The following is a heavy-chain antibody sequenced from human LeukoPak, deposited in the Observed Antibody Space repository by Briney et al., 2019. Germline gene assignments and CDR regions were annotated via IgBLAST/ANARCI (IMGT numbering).Heavy chain of an antibody. CDR3: AKEKYSSGFFDF. V-gene: IGHV3-23*01. Sequence: TGGSLRLSCAASGFTFSSYAMSWVRQAPGKGLEWVSAISESGGSTYYADSVKGRFTISRDNSKNTLYLQMNSLRAEDTAIYFCAKEKYSSGFFDFWGQGSLVTVSS. CDR1: GFTFSSYA. CDR2: ISESGGST. J-gene: IGHJ4*02. D-gene: IGHD6-19*01.